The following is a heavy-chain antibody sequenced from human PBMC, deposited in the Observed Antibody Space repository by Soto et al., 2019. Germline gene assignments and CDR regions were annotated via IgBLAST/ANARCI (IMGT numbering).Heavy chain of an antibody. Sequence: GGSLRLSCAASGLTFSNYWMHWVRQAPGKGLVWVSRIDSDGSRITYADFVKGRFTISRDNAKNTVYLHMNSLTAEDTAVYYCVRTSLVVAVATREDFWGQGTLVTVSS. CDR1: GLTFSNYW. CDR3: VRTSLVVAVATREDF. V-gene: IGHV3-74*01. J-gene: IGHJ4*02. CDR2: IDSDGSRI. D-gene: IGHD2-15*01.